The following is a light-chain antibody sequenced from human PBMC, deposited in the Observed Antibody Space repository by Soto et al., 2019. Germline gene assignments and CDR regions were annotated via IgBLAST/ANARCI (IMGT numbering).Light chain of an antibody. J-gene: IGKJ4*01. CDR3: QQYSSYLIT. CDR2: DAS. Sequence: IQLTQSPATLSASVGDTVTITCRASQGISRWLAWYQQRPGRAPNLLISDASTLESGVPSRFSGSGSGTEFTLTISSLQPDDFATYHCQQYSSYLITFGGGTKVDIK. V-gene: IGKV1-5*01. CDR1: QGISRW.